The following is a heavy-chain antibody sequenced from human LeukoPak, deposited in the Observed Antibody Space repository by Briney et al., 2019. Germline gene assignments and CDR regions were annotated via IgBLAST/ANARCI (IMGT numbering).Heavy chain of an antibody. D-gene: IGHD2-2*02. CDR3: AREKSKVVPAAIEY. V-gene: IGHV4-61*02. Sequence: SETLSLTCTVSGGSISSGSYYWSWIRQPAGKGLEWIGRIYTSGSTNYNPSLKSRVTISVDTSKNQFSLKLSSVTAADTAVYYCAREKSKVVPAAIEYWGQGTLVTVSS. J-gene: IGHJ4*02. CDR1: GGSISSGSYY. CDR2: IYTSGST.